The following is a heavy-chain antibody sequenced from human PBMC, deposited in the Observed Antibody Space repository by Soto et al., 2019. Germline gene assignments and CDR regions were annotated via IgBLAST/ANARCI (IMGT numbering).Heavy chain of an antibody. D-gene: IGHD3-16*01. Sequence: SETLSLTCTVSGGSISIYYWSWIRQPPGKGLEWIGYIYNGGGTNYNPSLKSRVTLSVDTSKNQFSLKLSSVTAADTAVYYCARLGDDHYFDYWGQGTRGTVSS. V-gene: IGHV4-59*08. CDR1: GGSISIYY. CDR2: IYNGGGT. CDR3: ARLGDDHYFDY. J-gene: IGHJ4*02.